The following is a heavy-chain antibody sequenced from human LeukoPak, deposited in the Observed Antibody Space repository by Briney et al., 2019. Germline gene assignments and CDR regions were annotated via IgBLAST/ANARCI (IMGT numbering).Heavy chain of an antibody. J-gene: IGHJ4*02. CDR3: AGANYDSSGVH. V-gene: IGHV4-59*01. CDR1: GGSISSYY. D-gene: IGHD3-22*01. Sequence: SETLSLTCTVSGGSISSYYWSWIRQPPGKGLEWFGYIYYSGSTNYNPSLKSRVTISVDTSKNQFSLKLSSVTAADTAVYYCAGANYDSSGVHWGQGTLVTVSS. CDR2: IYYSGST.